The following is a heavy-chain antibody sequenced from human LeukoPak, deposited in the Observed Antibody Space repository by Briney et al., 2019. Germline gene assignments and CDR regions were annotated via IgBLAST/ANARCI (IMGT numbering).Heavy chain of an antibody. J-gene: IGHJ4*02. D-gene: IGHD6-13*01. CDR1: GFTFSSYA. Sequence: PGGSLRLSCAASGFTFSSYAMSWVRQAPGKGLEWVSAISGSGGSTYYADSVKGRFTISRDNSKNTLYLQMNSLRAEDTAVYYCAKVRVTAGGGSSWYYFDYWGQGTLVTVSS. CDR3: AKVRVTAGGGSSWYYFDY. V-gene: IGHV3-23*01. CDR2: ISGSGGST.